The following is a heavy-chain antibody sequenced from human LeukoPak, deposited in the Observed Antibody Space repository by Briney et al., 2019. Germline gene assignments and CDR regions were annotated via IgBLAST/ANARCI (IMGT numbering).Heavy chain of an antibody. V-gene: IGHV4-39*01. CDR1: DGSISSNNYF. D-gene: IGHD3-3*01. J-gene: IGHJ4*02. CDR3: QSRFLEWLLDY. Sequence: SETLSLTCTVSDGSISSNNYFWGWIRQPPGKGLEWIGSIYDSGSTYYNPSLKSRVTIPVDTSKNQFSLKLNSVTAADTAMYYCQSRFLEWLLDYWGQGTLVTVSS. CDR2: IYDSGST.